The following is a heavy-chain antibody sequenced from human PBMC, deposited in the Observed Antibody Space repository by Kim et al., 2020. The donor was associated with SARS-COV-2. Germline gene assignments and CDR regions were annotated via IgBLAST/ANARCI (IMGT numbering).Heavy chain of an antibody. D-gene: IGHD6-6*01. CDR2: VAPNSGNT. CDR1: GYNFNGYY. CDR3: ARGQLVGDS. Sequence: ASVKVSCQASGYNFNGYYIQWLRQAPGQGLEWMGWVAPNSGNTNYAQKFQGRVTMTRDTSINTVYMEMSGLTSDDTAMYYCARGQLVGDSWGQGTLVTVSS. V-gene: IGHV1-2*02. J-gene: IGHJ4*02.